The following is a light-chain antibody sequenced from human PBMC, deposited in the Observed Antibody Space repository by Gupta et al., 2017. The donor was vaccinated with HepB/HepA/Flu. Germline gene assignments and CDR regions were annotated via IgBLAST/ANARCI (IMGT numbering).Light chain of an antibody. Sequence: QSALTQPRSVSGSPGQSASISCTGTSSDVGGHDFVSWYQQHPGKVPKLMIYDVNKRPSGVPARFSASKSGNTASLTISGLQAEDEADYYCCSYAGRNMPYVFGTGTKVTVL. J-gene: IGLJ1*01. V-gene: IGLV2-11*01. CDR1: SSDVGGHDF. CDR3: CSYAGRNMPYV. CDR2: DVN.